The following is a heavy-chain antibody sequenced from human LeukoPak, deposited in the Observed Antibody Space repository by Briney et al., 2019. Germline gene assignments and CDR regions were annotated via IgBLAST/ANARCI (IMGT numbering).Heavy chain of an antibody. CDR1: GYTFTSYY. J-gene: IGHJ6*03. D-gene: IGHD2-2*01. V-gene: IGHV1-46*01. CDR2: INPSGGST. Sequence: ASVKVSCKASGYTFTSYYMHWVRQAPGQGLEWMGIINPSGGSTSYAQKFQGRVTMTRDMSTSTVYVELSSLRSEDTAVYYCARDPVVPAANYYYMDVWGKGTTVTVSS. CDR3: ARDPVVPAANYYYMDV.